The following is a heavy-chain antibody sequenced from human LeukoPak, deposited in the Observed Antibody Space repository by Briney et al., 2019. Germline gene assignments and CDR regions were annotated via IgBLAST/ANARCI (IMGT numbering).Heavy chain of an antibody. D-gene: IGHD6-13*01. V-gene: IGHV3-21*01. CDR2: ISSSSYI. J-gene: IGHJ6*02. CDR1: GFTFSSYS. CDR3: ARDPPRAAGFYGMDV. Sequence: GGSLRLSCAASGFTFSSYSMNWVRQAPGKGLEWVSSISSSSYIYYADSVKGRFTISRDNAKNSLYLQMNSLRAEDTAVYYCARDPPRAAGFYGMDVWAKGPRSPSP.